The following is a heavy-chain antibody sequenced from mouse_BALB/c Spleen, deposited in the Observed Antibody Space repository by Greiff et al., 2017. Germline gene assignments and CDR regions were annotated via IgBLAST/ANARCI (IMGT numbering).Heavy chain of an antibody. J-gene: IGHJ4*01. CDR2: IWWNDDK. V-gene: IGHV8-8*01. D-gene: IGHD2-4*01. CDR3: ARIDYDRAMDY. CDR1: GFSLSTSGMS. Sequence: QVTLKVSGPGILQPSQTLSLTCSFSGFSLSTSGMSVGWIRQPSGKGLEWLAHIWWNDDKYYNPALKSRLTISKDTSNNQVFLKIASVVTADTATYYCARIDYDRAMDYWGQGTSVTVSS.